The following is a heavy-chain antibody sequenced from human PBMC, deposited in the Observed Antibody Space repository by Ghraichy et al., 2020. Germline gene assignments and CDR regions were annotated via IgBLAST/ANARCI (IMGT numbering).Heavy chain of an antibody. J-gene: IGHJ4*02. CDR2: IYNDDNT. CDR1: TFTVSNNY. CDR3: ARGLYHDFWSGYYFDS. D-gene: IGHD3-3*01. V-gene: IGHV3-66*01. Sequence: GALRLSCAASTFTVSNNYMTWVRQAPGKGLECVSVIYNDDNTYYADSVKGRFTISRDNSKNSLYLQMNGLRVEDTAVYYCARGLYHDFWSGYYFDSWGQGTLVTVSS.